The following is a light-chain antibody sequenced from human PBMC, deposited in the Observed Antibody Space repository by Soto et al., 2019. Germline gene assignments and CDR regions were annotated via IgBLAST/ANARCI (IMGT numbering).Light chain of an antibody. Sequence: EIVMTQSPATLSVSPGERATLSCRASQSVSSNLAWYQQKPGQAPRLLIFGASTRATGIPARFSGGGSGTEFTLTISSLQSEDFAVYYCQPYDNWPPVTFGGGTKVEIK. V-gene: IGKV3-15*01. J-gene: IGKJ4*01. CDR2: GAS. CDR1: QSVSSN. CDR3: QPYDNWPPVT.